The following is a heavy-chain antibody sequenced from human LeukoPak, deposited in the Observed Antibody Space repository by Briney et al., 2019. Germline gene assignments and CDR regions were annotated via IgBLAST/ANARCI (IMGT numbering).Heavy chain of an antibody. V-gene: IGHV1-2*02. D-gene: IGHD3-3*01. CDR3: ARDLGVVKDAFDI. CDR2: INPNSGGT. J-gene: IGHJ3*02. CDR1: GYTFTGYY. Sequence: ASVKVSCKASGYTFTGYYMHWVRQAPGQGLEWMGWINPNSGGTNYAQEFQGRVTMTRDTSISTAYMELSRLRSDDTAVYYCARDLGVVKDAFDIWGQGTMVTVSS.